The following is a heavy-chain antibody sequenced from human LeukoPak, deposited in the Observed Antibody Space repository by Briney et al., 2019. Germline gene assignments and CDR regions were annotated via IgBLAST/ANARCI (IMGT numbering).Heavy chain of an antibody. V-gene: IGHV3-49*04. CDR3: TRVIVATKDY. J-gene: IGHJ4*02. Sequence: SGGSLRLSCTGSGFTFGDYAMNWVRQAPEKGLEWVGFIRSKNYGGTTEYAASVKGRFTISRDDSKSIAYLQMNSLKTEDTAVYYCTRVIVATKDYWGQGTLVTVSS. D-gene: IGHD5-12*01. CDR2: IRSKNYGGTT. CDR1: GFTFGDYA.